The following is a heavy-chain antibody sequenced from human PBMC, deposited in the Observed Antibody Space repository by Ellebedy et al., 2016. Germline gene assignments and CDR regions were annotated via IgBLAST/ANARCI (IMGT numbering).Heavy chain of an antibody. V-gene: IGHV4-31*03. Sequence: SETLSLTCTVSGDSISNGDYYWNWIRQYPEKGLEWIGYMSSSGTTNHNPSLRSRVTISVDTSKSQFSLKLRSVTAADTAVYYCAKEEWGQYNWFDPWGQGALVVVSS. CDR1: GDSISNGDYY. J-gene: IGHJ5*02. CDR2: MSSSGTT. CDR3: AKEEWGQYNWFDP. D-gene: IGHD1-26*01.